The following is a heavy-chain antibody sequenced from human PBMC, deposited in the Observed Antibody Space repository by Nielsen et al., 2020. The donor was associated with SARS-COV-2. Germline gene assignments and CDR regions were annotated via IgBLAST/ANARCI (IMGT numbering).Heavy chain of an antibody. CDR2: TIPIFGTA. Sequence: SVKVSCKASGDTFSSYGISWVRQAPGQGLEWMGGTIPIFGTAHYAEKLQGRVAMTKDTSTSTAYMELRSLTSDDTAVYYCATHGGFGDHYFDYWGQGTLVIVSS. CDR3: ATHGGFGDHYFDY. D-gene: IGHD4-17*01. J-gene: IGHJ4*02. V-gene: IGHV1-69*05. CDR1: GDTFSSYG.